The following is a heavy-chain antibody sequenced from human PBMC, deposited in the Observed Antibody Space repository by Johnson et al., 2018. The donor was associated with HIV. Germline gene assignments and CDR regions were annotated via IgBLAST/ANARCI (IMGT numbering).Heavy chain of an antibody. V-gene: IGHV3-30-3*01. D-gene: IGHD6-13*01. Sequence: VQLVESGGGVVLPGGSLRLSCAASGFTFSSYAMHWVRQAPGKGLEWLAIISYDGSNKYYADSVKGRFTISRDNSKNTLYLQMNSLRAEDTAVYYCVRRPFGAAPGADTFDIWGQGTMVTVSS. CDR2: ISYDGSNK. J-gene: IGHJ3*02. CDR1: GFTFSSYA. CDR3: VRRPFGAAPGADTFDI.